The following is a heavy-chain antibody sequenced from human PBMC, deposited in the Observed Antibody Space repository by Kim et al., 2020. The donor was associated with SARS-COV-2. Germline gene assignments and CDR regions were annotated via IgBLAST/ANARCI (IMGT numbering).Heavy chain of an antibody. V-gene: IGHV3-15*01. Sequence: GGSLRLSCAASGFIFPNAWMTWVRQAPGKGLQWVGRIRSESEGGTADYAAPVQGRFTISRDDSKNTLYLQMNNLKTEDTALYYCTTEGFYSSGWYGEVGLDVWGQGTTVIVSS. D-gene: IGHD6-19*01. CDR1: GFIFPNAW. CDR3: TTEGFYSSGWYGEVGLDV. J-gene: IGHJ6*02. CDR2: IRSESEGGTA.